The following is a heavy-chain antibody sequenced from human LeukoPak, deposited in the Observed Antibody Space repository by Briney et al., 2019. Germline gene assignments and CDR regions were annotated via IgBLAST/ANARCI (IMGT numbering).Heavy chain of an antibody. V-gene: IGHV3-30*18. CDR1: GFTFSSYG. CDR3: AKSYSSGWYDDY. J-gene: IGHJ4*02. CDR2: ISYDGSNK. Sequence: PGGSLRLSCAASGFTFSSYGMHWVRQAPGKGLEWVAVISYDGSNKYYADSVKGRFTISRDNSKSTLDLQMNSLRAEDTAVYYCAKSYSSGWYDDYWGQGTLVTVSS. D-gene: IGHD6-19*01.